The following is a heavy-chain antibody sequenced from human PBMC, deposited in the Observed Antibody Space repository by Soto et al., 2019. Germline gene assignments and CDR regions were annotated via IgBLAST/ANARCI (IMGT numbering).Heavy chain of an antibody. V-gene: IGHV3-7*05. CDR3: LRGRYQFER. Sequence: EVQLVESGGGLVQPGGSLRLSCAASGFTFSNYWMSWVRQAPGRGLEWVANIKQDGSDKYYVDSVKGRFTISRDNAKNSLYLQMNTLRDEDTAMYYCLRGRYQFERWGQGTLVTVSS. CDR2: IKQDGSDK. D-gene: IGHD2-2*01. CDR1: GFTFSNYW. J-gene: IGHJ4*02.